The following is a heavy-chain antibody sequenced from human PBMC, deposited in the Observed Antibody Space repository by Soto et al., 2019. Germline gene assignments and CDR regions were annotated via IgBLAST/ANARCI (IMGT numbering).Heavy chain of an antibody. Sequence: GASVKVSCKASGYTFTGYYMHWVRQDPGQGLEWMGWINPNSGGTKYAQKFQGRVTMTRDTSISTAYMELSRLRSDETAVYYCAREASSSWMNWFDPGGQGTMVTVSS. V-gene: IGHV1-2*02. D-gene: IGHD6-6*01. J-gene: IGHJ5*02. CDR1: GYTFTGYY. CDR2: INPNSGGT. CDR3: AREASSSWMNWFDP.